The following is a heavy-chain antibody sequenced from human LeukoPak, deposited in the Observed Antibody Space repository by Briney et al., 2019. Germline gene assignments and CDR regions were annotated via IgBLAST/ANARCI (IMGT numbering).Heavy chain of an antibody. CDR2: ISYDGSNK. CDR1: GFTFSSYA. Sequence: QAGGSLRLSCAASGFTFSSYAMHWVRQAPGKGLEWVAVISYDGSNKYYADSVKGRFTISRDNSKNTLYLQMNSLRAEDTAVYYCARDIRVVTALDYWGQGTLVTVSS. CDR3: ARDIRVVTALDY. V-gene: IGHV3-30-3*01. J-gene: IGHJ4*02. D-gene: IGHD3-22*01.